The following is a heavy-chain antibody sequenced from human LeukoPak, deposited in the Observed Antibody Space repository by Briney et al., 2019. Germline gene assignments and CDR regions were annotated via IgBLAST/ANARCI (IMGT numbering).Heavy chain of an antibody. V-gene: IGHV3-74*01. D-gene: IGHD4-11*01. J-gene: IGHJ5*02. CDR3: ARFKVTVTSIP. Sequence: GGSLRLSCAASGFTFSDYWMHWVRQAPGKGLVWVSRINPDGSSASYADSVKGRFTISRDNAKNTLYLQMNSLRAEDMAVYYCARFKVTVTSIPWGQGTLVTVSS. CDR1: GFTFSDYW. CDR2: INPDGSSA.